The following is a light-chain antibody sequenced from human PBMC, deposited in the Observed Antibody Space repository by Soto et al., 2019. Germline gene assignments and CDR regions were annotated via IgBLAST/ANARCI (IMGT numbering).Light chain of an antibody. CDR2: DAS. V-gene: IGKV3-11*01. CDR1: QSVSRF. CDR3: QQRGNWPPIT. J-gene: IGKJ5*01. Sequence: ETVLTQSPATLSLSPGERATLSCRASQSVSRFLAWYQQKPGQAPRLLIYDASNRATGSPARFSGSGSRTDLTLNISSLEPEEFAVYYCQQRGNWPPITFGQGTRLDIK.